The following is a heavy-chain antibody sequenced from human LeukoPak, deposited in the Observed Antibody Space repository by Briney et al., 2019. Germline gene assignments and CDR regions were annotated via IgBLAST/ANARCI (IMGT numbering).Heavy chain of an antibody. CDR2: ITGSGSFV. J-gene: IGHJ5*02. V-gene: IGHV3-21*01. CDR3: ARDSSGPWFDP. Sequence: GGSLRLSCAASGFTFSSYWMNWGRQAPGKGLEWVSSITGSGSFVYYADSVKGRFTISRDNAKNSLFLQMNSLRAEDTAVYYCARDSSGPWFDPWGQGTLVTVSS. CDR1: GFTFSSYW. D-gene: IGHD6-6*01.